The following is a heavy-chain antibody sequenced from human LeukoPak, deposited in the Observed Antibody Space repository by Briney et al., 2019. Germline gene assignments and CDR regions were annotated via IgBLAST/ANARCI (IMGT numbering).Heavy chain of an antibody. J-gene: IGHJ6*03. Sequence: GASVKVSCKASGYTFTSYDINWVRQATGQGLEWMGWMNPNSGNTGCAQKFQGRVTMTTDTSTSTAYMELRSLRSDDTAVYYCARYHRGYDFWSGYSGFYYHMDVWGKGTTVTVSS. D-gene: IGHD3-3*01. CDR1: GYTFTSYD. CDR3: ARYHRGYDFWSGYSGFYYHMDV. CDR2: MNPNSGNT. V-gene: IGHV1-8*01.